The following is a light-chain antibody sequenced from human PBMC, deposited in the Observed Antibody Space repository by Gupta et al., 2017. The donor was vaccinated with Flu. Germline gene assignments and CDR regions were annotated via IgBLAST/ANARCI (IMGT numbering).Light chain of an antibody. CDR3: QQYGRTPWT. J-gene: IGKJ1*01. Sequence: DTTSLSPGERATRACRASLSGISNYLAWYQQKPGEAPRLLIHGASSRATGIPDRLSGSGSGTXFTLTIXRLEPEDFAVYYCQQYGRTPWTFGXGTKVEI. CDR1: LSGISNY. CDR2: GAS. V-gene: IGKV3-20*01.